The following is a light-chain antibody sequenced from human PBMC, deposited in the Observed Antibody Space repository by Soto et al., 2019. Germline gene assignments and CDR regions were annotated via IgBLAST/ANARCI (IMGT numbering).Light chain of an antibody. CDR3: NSQTTSGIRV. CDR1: STDVGDSNH. V-gene: IGLV2-14*01. J-gene: IGLJ1*01. Sequence: QSVLTQPASVSGSPGQSITISFTETSTDVGDSNHVSWYQHHPGKAPKLIIYEVSYRPSGVSNRFSGSKSAYTASLTISGLQAEDEADYYCNSQTTSGIRVFGTGTKVTVL. CDR2: EVS.